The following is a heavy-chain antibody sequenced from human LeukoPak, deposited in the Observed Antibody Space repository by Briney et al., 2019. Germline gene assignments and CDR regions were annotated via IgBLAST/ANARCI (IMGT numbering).Heavy chain of an antibody. Sequence: GGSLRLSCAASGFTFSSYWMHWVRQAPGKGLVWVSRINSDGSSTSNADSVKGRFTISRDSAKNTLYLQMNSLRAEDTAVYYCASFGRYNWFDPWGQGTLVTVSS. CDR1: GFTFSSYW. J-gene: IGHJ5*02. V-gene: IGHV3-74*01. CDR3: ASFGRYNWFDP. CDR2: INSDGSST. D-gene: IGHD3-10*01.